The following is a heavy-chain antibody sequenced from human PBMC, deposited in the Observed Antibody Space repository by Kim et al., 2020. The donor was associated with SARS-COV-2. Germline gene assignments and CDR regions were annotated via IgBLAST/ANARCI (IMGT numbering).Heavy chain of an antibody. D-gene: IGHD2-2*01. V-gene: IGHV3-48*03. J-gene: IGHJ4*02. CDR3: TSSEIGVQPAAKAIDY. CDR2: IGSSGSTI. Sequence: GGSLRLSCAASGFTFSSYEMNWVRQAPGKGLEWVSYIGSSGSTIFYTDSVKGRFAISRDNAKNSLYLQMNSLRAEDTAVYYCTSSEIGVQPAAKAIDYWGQGTPVPVSS. CDR1: GFTFSSYE.